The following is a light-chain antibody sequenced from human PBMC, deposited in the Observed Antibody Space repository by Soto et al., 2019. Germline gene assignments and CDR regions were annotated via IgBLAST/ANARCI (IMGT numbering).Light chain of an antibody. Sequence: QSVLTQPPSASGTPGQRVTISCSGSSSNFGSNYVYWYQQLPGTAPKLLIYSNNQRPSAVPDRFSGSKSGTSASLAISGLRSEDEADYYCAAWDDSLSGWVFGGGTKLTVL. CDR3: AAWDDSLSGWV. CDR2: SNN. V-gene: IGLV1-47*02. CDR1: SSNFGSNY. J-gene: IGLJ3*02.